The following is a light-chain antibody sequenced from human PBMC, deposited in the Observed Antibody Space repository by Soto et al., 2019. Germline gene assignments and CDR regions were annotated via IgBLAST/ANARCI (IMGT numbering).Light chain of an antibody. Sequence: QSALTQPASVSGSPGQSITISCTGTSSDVGGYDYVSWYQLHPGKAPNLMVFEVSNRPSGVSYCFSGSKSVNTASLTISRLQAEDEADYFCSSYSISTAYLFGTGTKLTV. J-gene: IGLJ1*01. CDR3: SSYSISTAYL. V-gene: IGLV2-14*01. CDR2: EVS. CDR1: SSDVGGYDY.